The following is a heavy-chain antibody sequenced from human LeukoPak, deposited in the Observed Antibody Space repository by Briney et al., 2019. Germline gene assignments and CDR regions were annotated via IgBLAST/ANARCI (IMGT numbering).Heavy chain of an antibody. CDR1: GGSIYSYF. J-gene: IGHJ6*02. V-gene: IGHV4-59*01. D-gene: IGHD1-26*01. CDR3: AREFSAYGMDV. CDR2: IYHSGTI. Sequence: SETLSLTCTVSGGSIYSYFWTWIRQSPGKGLEWIAYIYHSGTINYNPSLKSRVTISLDTSKNQVSLNLSSVTAADTAVYYCAREFSAYGMDVWGQGTTVTVSS.